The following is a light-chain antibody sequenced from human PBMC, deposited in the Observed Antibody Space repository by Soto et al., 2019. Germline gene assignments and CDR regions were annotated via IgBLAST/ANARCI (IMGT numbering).Light chain of an antibody. V-gene: IGKV1-39*01. J-gene: IGKJ2*01. CDR1: QSISSH. Sequence: IQMTQSPSSLSASVGDRVTITCRASQSISSHLNWYQQKPGTAPKLLIYVASSLQSGVPSRFTGSGSGTDFTLTISSLRPEDFAIYYCQQTDSTPYTFGQGTKLEIK. CDR3: QQTDSTPYT. CDR2: VAS.